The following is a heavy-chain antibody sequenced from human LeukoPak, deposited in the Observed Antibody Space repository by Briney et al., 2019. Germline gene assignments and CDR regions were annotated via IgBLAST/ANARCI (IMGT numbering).Heavy chain of an antibody. V-gene: IGHV3-23*01. J-gene: IGHJ4*02. CDR3: AKASTLTGYPTNFDY. D-gene: IGHD3-9*01. Sequence: GGSLRLSCAASGFTFSSFVMSWVRQAPGKGLEWVSAISGSGGSTYYADSVKGRFTVSRDNSMNTLYLQMNSLRAEDTAVYYCAKASTLTGYPTNFDYWGQGTLVTVSS. CDR2: ISGSGGST. CDR1: GFTFSSFV.